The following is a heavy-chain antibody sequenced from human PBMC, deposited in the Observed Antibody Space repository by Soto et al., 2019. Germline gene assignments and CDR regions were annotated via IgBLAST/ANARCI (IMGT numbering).Heavy chain of an antibody. CDR2: INHSGST. CDR3: ARGSITIFGVVMCPNWFDP. J-gene: IGHJ5*02. CDR1: GGSFSGYY. Sequence: SETLSLTCAVYGGSFSGYYWSWIRQPPGKGLEWIGEINHSGSTNYNPSLKSRVTISVDTSKNQFSLKLSSVTAADTAVYYCARGSITIFGVVMCPNWFDPWGQGTLVPVSS. V-gene: IGHV4-34*01. D-gene: IGHD3-3*01.